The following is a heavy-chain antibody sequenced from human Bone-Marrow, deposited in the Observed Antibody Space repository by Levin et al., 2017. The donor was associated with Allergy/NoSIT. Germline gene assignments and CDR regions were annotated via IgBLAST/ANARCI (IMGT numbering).Heavy chain of an antibody. D-gene: IGHD5-12*01. CDR1: GYTLTELS. Sequence: PGGSLRLSCKVSGYTLTELSMHWVRHAPGKGLEWMGGFDPDDGETPYALKFQGRVTMTEDTSTDTAYMELSGLNSEDTAVYYCATVSGSGYYYFDYWGQGTLVTVSS. CDR3: ATVSGSGYYYFDY. CDR2: FDPDDGET. J-gene: IGHJ4*02. V-gene: IGHV1-24*01.